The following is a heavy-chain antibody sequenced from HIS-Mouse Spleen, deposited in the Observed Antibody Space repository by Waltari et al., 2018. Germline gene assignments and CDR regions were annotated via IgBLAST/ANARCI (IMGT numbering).Heavy chain of an antibody. D-gene: IGHD3-3*01. J-gene: IGHJ4*02. CDR2: IRSKANSYAT. CDR1: GFTFSGSA. V-gene: IGHV3-73*01. Sequence: EVQLVESGGGLVQPGGSRKLSCAASGFTFSGSALHGVRQASGKGLEWVGRIRSKANSYATAYAASVKGRFTISRDDSKNTAYLQMNSLKTEDTAVYYCTGGSWSGYYFDYWGQGTLVTVSS. CDR3: TGGSWSGYYFDY.